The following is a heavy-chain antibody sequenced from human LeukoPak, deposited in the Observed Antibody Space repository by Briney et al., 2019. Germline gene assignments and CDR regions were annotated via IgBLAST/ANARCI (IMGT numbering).Heavy chain of an antibody. CDR2: ISSSSSYI. CDR3: ARVVVYYYGSGSYYDAFDI. CDR1: GFTFSSYS. Sequence: PGGSLRLSCAASGFTFSSYSMNWVRQAPGKGLEWVSSISSSSSYIYYADSVKGRFTISRDNAKNSLYLQMNSLRAEDTAVYYCARVVVYYYGSGSYYDAFDIWGQGTMATVSS. J-gene: IGHJ3*02. D-gene: IGHD3-10*01. V-gene: IGHV3-21*01.